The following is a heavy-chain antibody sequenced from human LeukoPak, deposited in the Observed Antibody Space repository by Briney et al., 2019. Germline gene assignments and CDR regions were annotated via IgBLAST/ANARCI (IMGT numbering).Heavy chain of an antibody. CDR2: ITPFNGNT. J-gene: IGHJ4*02. Sequence: GSSVKVSCKASGYTFTYRYLHWVRQAPGQALEWMGWITPFNGNTNYAQKFQGRVTMTRDTSTSTVYMELSSLRSEDTAVYYCARDQWGANDYWGQGTLVTVSS. V-gene: IGHV1-45*02. CDR3: ARDQWGANDY. D-gene: IGHD1-26*01. CDR1: GYTFTYRY.